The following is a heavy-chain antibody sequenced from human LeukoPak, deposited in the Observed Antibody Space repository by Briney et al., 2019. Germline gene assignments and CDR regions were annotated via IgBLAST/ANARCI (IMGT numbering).Heavy chain of an antibody. D-gene: IGHD5-24*01. CDR1: GFTFSSYG. CDR3: VRNLQGGYNPSFEY. Sequence: PGRSLRLSCAASGFTFSSYGMHWVRQAPGKGLEWVAVVSYDGSQKYYADSVKGRFTISRDNLKNTVYLQMESLRAEDTAVYYCVRNLQGGYNPSFEYWGQGTLVTVSS. V-gene: IGHV3-30*03. J-gene: IGHJ4*02. CDR2: VSYDGSQK.